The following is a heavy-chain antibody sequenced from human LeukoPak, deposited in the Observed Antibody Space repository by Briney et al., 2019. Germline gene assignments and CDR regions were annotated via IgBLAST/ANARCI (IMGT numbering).Heavy chain of an antibody. CDR1: GFTLSSYG. CDR3: ARETGICATPNSCHDAFDI. Sequence: PGGSLRLSCAASGFTLSSYGMHWLRQAPGKGLEWLTIIWYDGSNEYYVDSVRGRFTISRDNSKNTLYLQMNSLRAEDTAVYYCARETGICATPNSCHDAFDIWGQGTMVTVSS. V-gene: IGHV3-33*01. J-gene: IGHJ3*02. CDR2: IWYDGSNE. D-gene: IGHD2-15*01.